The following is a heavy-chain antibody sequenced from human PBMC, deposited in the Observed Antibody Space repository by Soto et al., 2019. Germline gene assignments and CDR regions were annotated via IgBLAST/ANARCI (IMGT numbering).Heavy chain of an antibody. CDR2: ISAYNGNT. V-gene: IGHV1-18*01. D-gene: IGHD2-15*01. CDR1: GYTFTSYG. CDR3: AREVAATQYYYYYYYMDV. J-gene: IGHJ6*03. Sequence: QVQLVQSGAEVKKPGASVKVSCKASGYTFTSYGISWVRQAPGQGLEWMGWISAYNGNTNYAQKLQGRVTMTTDTSTSTAYRELWSLTSDDTAVYYCAREVAATQYYYYYYYMDVWGKGTTVTVSS.